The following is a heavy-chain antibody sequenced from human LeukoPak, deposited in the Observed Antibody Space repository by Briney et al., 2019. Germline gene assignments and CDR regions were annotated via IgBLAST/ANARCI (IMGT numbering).Heavy chain of an antibody. Sequence: GGSLRLSCAVSGITLSNYGMSWVRQAPGKGLEWVASISGSGGSTYYADSVKGRFTISRDNYKNTLYLQMISLRAEDTAVYFCAKRGVVIRVILVGFHKEAYYFDSWGQGALVTVSS. CDR2: ISGSGGST. D-gene: IGHD3-22*01. J-gene: IGHJ4*02. V-gene: IGHV3-23*01. CDR1: GITLSNYG. CDR3: AKRGVVIRVILVGFHKEAYYFDS.